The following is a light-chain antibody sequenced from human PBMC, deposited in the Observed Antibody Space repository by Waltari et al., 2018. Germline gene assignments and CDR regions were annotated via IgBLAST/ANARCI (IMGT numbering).Light chain of an antibody. J-gene: IGLJ2*01. V-gene: IGLV1-40*01. CDR1: SSNIGAGYD. CDR3: QAYDSSLSGVV. CDR2: GNS. Sequence: QSVLTQPPSVSGAPGQRVTISCTGSSSNIGAGYDVHWYQQLPGTAPKLLIYGNSNRPSGVPDRFSGPKFGTSASLAIPGLQAEDEADYYCQAYDSSLSGVVFGGGTKLTVL.